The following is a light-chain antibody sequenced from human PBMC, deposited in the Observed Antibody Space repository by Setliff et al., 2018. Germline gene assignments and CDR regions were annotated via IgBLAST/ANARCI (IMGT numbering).Light chain of an antibody. CDR2: EVN. CDR3: SSYTNTSTLYV. Sequence: QSVLTQPASVSGSPGQSITISCTGTSNDIGAYHYVSWYQQHPGKAPKLMIYEVNNRPSGVSPRFSGSKSGNTASLTISGLQAEDEADYYCSSYTNTSTLYVFGSGTKVNVL. J-gene: IGLJ1*01. V-gene: IGLV2-14*01. CDR1: SNDIGAYHY.